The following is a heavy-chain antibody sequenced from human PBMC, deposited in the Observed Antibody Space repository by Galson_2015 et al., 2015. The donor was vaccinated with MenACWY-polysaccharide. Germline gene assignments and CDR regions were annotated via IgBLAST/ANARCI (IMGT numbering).Heavy chain of an antibody. V-gene: IGHV3-11*01. Sequence: SLRLSCAASGFTFSDYYMSWIRQAPGKGLEWVSYISSSGSTIYYADSVKGRFTISRDNAKYSLYLQMNSLRAEDTAVYYCARDFGDYYDSSGYYGVPSAAYDIWGQGTMVTVSS. CDR3: ARDFGDYYDSSGYYGVPSAAYDI. CDR1: GFTFSDYY. D-gene: IGHD3-22*01. J-gene: IGHJ3*02. CDR2: ISSSGSTI.